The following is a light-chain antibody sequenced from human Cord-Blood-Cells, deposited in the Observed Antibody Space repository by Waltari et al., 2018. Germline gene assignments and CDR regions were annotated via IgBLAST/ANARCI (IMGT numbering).Light chain of an antibody. CDR1: QSISSY. CDR3: QQSYSTPPT. V-gene: IGKV1-39*01. J-gene: IGKJ1*01. CDR2: AAS. Sequence: DIQMTQSPSSLSASVGDRVTITCLASQSISSYLNWYQQKPRKAPKLLIYAASSLQSGVPSRFSGSGSGTDFTLTISSLQPEDFATYYCQQSYSTPPTFGQGTKVEIK.